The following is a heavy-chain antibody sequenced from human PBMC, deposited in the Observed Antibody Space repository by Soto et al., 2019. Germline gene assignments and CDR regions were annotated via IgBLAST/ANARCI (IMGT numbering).Heavy chain of an antibody. CDR1: GDSVSSKSAT. Sequence: SQTLSLTCAISGDSVSSKSATWDWIRQSPSRGLEWLGSTYYRSKWYNDYAESVKSRITVNPETYNNQIPLPVNSVTPDDTAVYYCARLIGNSWLDSWGQGTLVTVSS. J-gene: IGHJ5*01. CDR3: ARLIGNSWLDS. V-gene: IGHV6-1*01. D-gene: IGHD3-16*01. CDR2: TYYRSKWYN.